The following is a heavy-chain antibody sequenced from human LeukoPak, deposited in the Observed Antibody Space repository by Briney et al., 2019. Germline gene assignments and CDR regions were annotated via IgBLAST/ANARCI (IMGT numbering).Heavy chain of an antibody. CDR1: GYTLTELS. CDR3: ATALGGSGSYYSWDY. Sequence: ASVKVSCKVSGYTLTELSMHWARQAPGKGLEWMGGFDPEDGETIYAQKFQGRVTMTEDTSTDTAYMELSSLRSEDTAVYYCATALGGSGSYYSWDYWGQGTLVTVSS. D-gene: IGHD3-10*01. CDR2: FDPEDGET. J-gene: IGHJ4*02. V-gene: IGHV1-24*01.